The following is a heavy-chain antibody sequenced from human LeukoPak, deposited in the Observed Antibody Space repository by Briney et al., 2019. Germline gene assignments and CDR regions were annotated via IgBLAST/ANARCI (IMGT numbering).Heavy chain of an antibody. D-gene: IGHD3-9*01. Sequence: ASVKVSCKASGYTFTSYGMNWVRQAPGQGLEWMGWINTNTGNPTYAQGFTGRFVFSLDTSVSTAYLQISSLKAEDTAVYYCATDPTRARYFDWSLPWGQGTLVTVSS. V-gene: IGHV7-4-1*02. CDR3: ATDPTRARYFDWSLP. J-gene: IGHJ4*02. CDR2: INTNTGNP. CDR1: GYTFTSYG.